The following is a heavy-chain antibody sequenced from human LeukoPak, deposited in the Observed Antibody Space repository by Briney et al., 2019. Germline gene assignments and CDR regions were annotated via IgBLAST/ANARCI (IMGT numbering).Heavy chain of an antibody. V-gene: IGHV4-59*01. CDR2: NSYSGTM. CDR1: GASITTYY. CDR3: ARTNSGAVYWYFDV. D-gene: IGHD2-15*01. Sequence: PSETLSLTCTVSGASITTYYWGWIRQPPGKGLEWIGYNSYSGTMNYNPALESRVTISLDTPKNQFSLKLNSVTAADTAVYYCARTNSGAVYWYFDVWGRGTLVTVSS. J-gene: IGHJ2*01.